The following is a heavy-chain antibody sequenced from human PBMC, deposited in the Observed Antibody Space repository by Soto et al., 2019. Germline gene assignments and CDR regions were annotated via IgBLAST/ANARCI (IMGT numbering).Heavy chain of an antibody. CDR1: GGSISSGGYY. CDR3: ARELAYSSSSSGWFDP. CDR2: IYYSGST. D-gene: IGHD6-6*01. Sequence: SETLSLTCTVSGGSISSGGYYWSWIRQHPGKGLEWIGYIYYSGSTYYNPSLKSRVTISVDTSKNQFSLKLSSVTAADTAVYYCARELAYSSSSSGWFDPWGQGTLVTVSS. J-gene: IGHJ5*02. V-gene: IGHV4-31*03.